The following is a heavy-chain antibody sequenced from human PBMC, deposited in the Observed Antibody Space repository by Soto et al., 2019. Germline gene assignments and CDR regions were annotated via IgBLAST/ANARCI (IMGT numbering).Heavy chain of an antibody. V-gene: IGHV5-51*01. Sequence: GESLKISGKGSGYSFTNYWIGWVRQMPGKGLEWMGLIYPADSDTRYSPSFQGQVTFSADKSLNTAYLQWNSLKTSDTAIYYCARQRAWNDAFDFWGQGILVTVSS. D-gene: IGHD1-1*01. J-gene: IGHJ4*02. CDR3: ARQRAWNDAFDF. CDR1: GYSFTNYW. CDR2: IYPADSDT.